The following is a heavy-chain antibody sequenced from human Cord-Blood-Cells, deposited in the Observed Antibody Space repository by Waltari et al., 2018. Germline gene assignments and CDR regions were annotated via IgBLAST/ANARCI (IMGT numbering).Heavy chain of an antibody. CDR1: GGSVSSGSYY. V-gene: IGHV4-61*01. CDR2: INYSGST. D-gene: IGHD3-3*01. CDR3: ARVPANTYYDFWSGYHNNWFDP. J-gene: IGHJ5*02. Sequence: QVQLQESGPGLVKPSETLSLTCTVSGGSVSSGSYYWSWIRQPPGKGLEWVGYINYSGSTNYNPSLKSRVTISVDTSKNQFSLKLSSVTAADTAVYYCARVPANTYYDFWSGYHNNWFDPWGQGTLVTVSS.